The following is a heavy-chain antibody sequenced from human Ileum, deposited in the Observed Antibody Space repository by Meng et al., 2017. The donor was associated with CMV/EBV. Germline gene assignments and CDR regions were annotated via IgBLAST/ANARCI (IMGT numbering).Heavy chain of an antibody. V-gene: IGHV4-34*01. Sequence: ASFSDYYWTWIRQPSGKGLEWIGEINHSGSTHYNPSLKSRVTMSVDTPRNQFSLRLSSVTAADTAVYYCARDGFPDGGSSPNWFDPWGQGTLVTVSS. CDR1: ASFSDYY. J-gene: IGHJ5*02. CDR2: INHSGST. D-gene: IGHD4-23*01. CDR3: ARDGFPDGGSSPNWFDP.